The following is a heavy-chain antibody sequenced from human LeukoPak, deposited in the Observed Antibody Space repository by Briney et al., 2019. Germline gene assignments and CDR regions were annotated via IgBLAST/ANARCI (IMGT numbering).Heavy chain of an antibody. CDR2: IKQDGSEK. CDR1: GFSVSNYY. Sequence: PGGSLRLSCAASGFSVSNYYMSWVRQAPGKGLEWVANIKQDGSEKYYVDSVKGRFTISRDNAKNSLYLQMNSLRAEDTSMYYCARDWSRYSYWGQGTLVTVSS. D-gene: IGHD1-14*01. V-gene: IGHV3-7*01. J-gene: IGHJ4*02. CDR3: ARDWSRYSY.